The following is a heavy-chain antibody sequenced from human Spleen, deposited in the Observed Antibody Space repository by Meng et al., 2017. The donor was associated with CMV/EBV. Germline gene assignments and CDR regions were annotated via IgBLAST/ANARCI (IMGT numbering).Heavy chain of an antibody. J-gene: IGHJ6*02. D-gene: IGHD5-12*01. CDR3: ARGHRLRYCYGMDV. V-gene: IGHV4-59*01. CDR2: IYYSGST. Sequence: SETLSLTCTVSGGSINYYHWSWIRQPPGKGLEWIGYIYYSGSTNYNHSLKSRVTISVDTSKNQYSLKLSSVTAADTAMYYCARGHRLRYCYGMDVWGQGTTVTVSS. CDR1: GGSINYYH.